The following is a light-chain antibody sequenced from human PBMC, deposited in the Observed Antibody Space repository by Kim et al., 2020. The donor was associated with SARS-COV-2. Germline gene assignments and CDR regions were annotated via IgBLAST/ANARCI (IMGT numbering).Light chain of an antibody. CDR3: QAWDNSTAV. V-gene: IGLV3-1*01. Sequence: SYELTQPPSVSVSPGQTATITCSGDELGDKYACWYQQKPGQSPVLVIYQDTERPSGIPERFSGSNSGNTATLTISGTQATDEADYYCQAWDNSTAVFGTG. J-gene: IGLJ1*01. CDR2: QDT. CDR1: ELGDKY.